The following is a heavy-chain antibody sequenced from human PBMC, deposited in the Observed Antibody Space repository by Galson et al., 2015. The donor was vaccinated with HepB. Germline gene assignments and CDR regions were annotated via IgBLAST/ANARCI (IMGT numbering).Heavy chain of an antibody. J-gene: IGHJ4*02. V-gene: IGHV3-23*01. CDR1: GFTFSSYA. Sequence: SLRLSCAASGFTFSSYAMSWVRQAPGKGLEWVSSISGSGGNTYYADSVKGRFTISRDNSKNTLYLQMNSLRAEDTAVYYCAKRFGIAVAGSNFDYWGQGTLVTVSS. CDR2: ISGSGGNT. CDR3: AKRFGIAVAGSNFDY. D-gene: IGHD6-19*01.